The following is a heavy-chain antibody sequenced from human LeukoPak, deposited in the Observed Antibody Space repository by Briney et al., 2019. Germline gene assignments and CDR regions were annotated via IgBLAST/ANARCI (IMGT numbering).Heavy chain of an antibody. CDR2: INHSGST. CDR1: GGSFSGYY. D-gene: IGHD3-22*01. Sequence: PSETLSLTCAVYGGSFSGYYWSWIRQPPGKGLEWIGEINHSGSTNYNPSLKSRVTISVDKSKNQFSLKLSSVTAADTAVYYCARVPNYYDLPFDYWGQGTLVTVSS. CDR3: ARVPNYYDLPFDY. J-gene: IGHJ4*02. V-gene: IGHV4-34*01.